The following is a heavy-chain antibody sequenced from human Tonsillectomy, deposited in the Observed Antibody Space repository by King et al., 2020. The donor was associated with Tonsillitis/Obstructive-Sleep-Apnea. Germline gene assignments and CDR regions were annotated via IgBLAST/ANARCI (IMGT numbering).Heavy chain of an antibody. V-gene: IGHV3-53*01. Sequence: VQLVESGGGLIQPGGSLRLSCAASGFTVSSNYMSWVRQAPGKGLEWVSVIYSGGSTYYADSVKGRFTISRDNSKNTLYLQMNSLRAEDTAVYYCARVDMIFSLEPHPRAFDIWGQGTMVTVSS. D-gene: IGHD3/OR15-3a*01. CDR3: ARVDMIFSLEPHPRAFDI. CDR1: GFTVSSNY. J-gene: IGHJ3*02. CDR2: IYSGGST.